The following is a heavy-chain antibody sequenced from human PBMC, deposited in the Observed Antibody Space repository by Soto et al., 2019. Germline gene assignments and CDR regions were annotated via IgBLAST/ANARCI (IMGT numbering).Heavy chain of an antibody. J-gene: IGHJ6*02. Sequence: GSLSLSCAASGFTFSSYAMSWVRQAPGKGLEWVSSISSSSYIYYADSVKGRFTISRDNAKNSLYLQMNSLRAEDTAVYYCAREREWELLGYYYGMDVWGQGTTVTVSS. CDR3: AREREWELLGYYYGMDV. CDR1: GFTFSSYA. CDR2: ISSSSYI. D-gene: IGHD1-26*01. V-gene: IGHV3-21*01.